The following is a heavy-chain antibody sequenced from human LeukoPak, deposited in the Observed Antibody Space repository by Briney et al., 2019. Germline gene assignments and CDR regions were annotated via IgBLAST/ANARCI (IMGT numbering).Heavy chain of an antibody. CDR1: GFSFSTYR. Sequence: GGSLRLSCAASGFSFSTYRMNWVRQAPGKGLEWVSAISGGGGTTYYADSVKGRFTISRDNSKNTLFLQMNSLRAEDTAVYYCAKDREGLSSGYDLEYFDYWGQGTLVTVSS. CDR2: ISGGGGTT. J-gene: IGHJ4*02. CDR3: AKDREGLSSGYDLEYFDY. D-gene: IGHD5-12*01. V-gene: IGHV3-23*01.